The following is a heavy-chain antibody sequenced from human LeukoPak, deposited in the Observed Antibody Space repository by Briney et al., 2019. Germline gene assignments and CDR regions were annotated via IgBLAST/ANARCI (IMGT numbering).Heavy chain of an antibody. Sequence: SETLSLTCAVYGGSFSGYYWSWIRQPPGKGLEWIGEINHSGSTNYNPSLKSRVTISVDTSKNQFSLNLTSMTAADTSVYYCVRQPSTFGISPDYVDFWGQGILVIVSS. CDR3: VRQPSTFGISPDYVDF. V-gene: IGHV4-34*01. D-gene: IGHD3-16*01. CDR2: INHSGST. J-gene: IGHJ4*02. CDR1: GGSFSGYY.